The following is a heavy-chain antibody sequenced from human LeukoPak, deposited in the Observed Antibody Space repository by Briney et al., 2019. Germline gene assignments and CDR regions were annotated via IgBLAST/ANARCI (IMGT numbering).Heavy chain of an antibody. CDR2: INHSGST. D-gene: IGHD4-17*01. CDR3: ARDPPHYGDPPLQIDP. CDR1: GGSFSGYY. V-gene: IGHV4-34*01. J-gene: IGHJ5*02. Sequence: SETLSLTCAVYGGSFSGYYWSWVRQPPGKGLEWIGEINHSGSTNYNPSLKSRVTISVDKSKNQFSLKLIYVPTADTGVYYCARDPPHYGDPPLQIDPWGQGTLVTVSS.